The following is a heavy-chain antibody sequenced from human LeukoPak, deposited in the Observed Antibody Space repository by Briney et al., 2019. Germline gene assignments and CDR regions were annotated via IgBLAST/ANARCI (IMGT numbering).Heavy chain of an antibody. D-gene: IGHD2/OR15-2a*01. CDR2: IYYSGST. CDR3: GRDAAYLPRQP. CDR1: GGSISSYY. J-gene: IGHJ5*02. V-gene: IGHV4-39*07. Sequence: PSDTLSLTCTVSGGSISSYYWGWIRQPPGKGLEWIGSIYYSGSTYYNPSLKSRVTISVDTSKNQFSLKVSSVTAADTAVYYCGRDAAYLPRQPWGQGTLVTVSS.